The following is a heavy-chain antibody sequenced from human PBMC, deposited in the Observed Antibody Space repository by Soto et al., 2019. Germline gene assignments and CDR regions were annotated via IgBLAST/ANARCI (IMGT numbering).Heavy chain of an antibody. CDR2: IKEDGSEK. Sequence: EVQLVESGGGLVQPGGSLRLSCAASGFTLSNFWMSWVRQAPGKGLEWVASIKEDGSEKTYVDSVKGRFTISRDNAQNSLYLQMNRLRVDDAAVYYCASYSTLDCWGQGTPVIGSS. CDR3: ASYSTLDC. D-gene: IGHD1-26*01. V-gene: IGHV3-7*03. J-gene: IGHJ4*02. CDR1: GFTLSNFW.